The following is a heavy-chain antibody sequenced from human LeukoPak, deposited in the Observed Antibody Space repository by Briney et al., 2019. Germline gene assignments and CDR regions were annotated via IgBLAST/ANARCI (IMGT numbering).Heavy chain of an antibody. Sequence: GGSLRLSCAACGFTFSNCDMHWVRQVTGKGLEWVSGIGTAGDTYYPGSVKGRFTISRENAKNSLYLQMNSLRAGDTAVYYCARIYSDGFDIWGQGTKVTVSS. D-gene: IGHD2-21*01. CDR2: IGTAGDT. V-gene: IGHV3-13*01. CDR3: ARIYSDGFDI. CDR1: GFTFSNCD. J-gene: IGHJ3*02.